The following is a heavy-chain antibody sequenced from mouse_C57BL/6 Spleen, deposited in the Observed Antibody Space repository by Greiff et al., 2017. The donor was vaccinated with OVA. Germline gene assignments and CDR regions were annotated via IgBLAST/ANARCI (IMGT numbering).Heavy chain of an antibody. CDR1: AFSLTSYA. CDR3: ARMDYGSSAYAMDY. D-gene: IGHD1-1*01. CDR2: IWTGGGT. J-gene: IGHJ4*01. Sequence: QVQLQQSGPGLVAPSQSLSITCTVSAFSLTSYAISWVRQPPGKGLEWLGVIWTGGGTNYNSALKSRLSISKDNSKSQVFLKMNSLQTDDTARYYCARMDYGSSAYAMDYWGQGTSVTVSS. V-gene: IGHV2-9-1*01.